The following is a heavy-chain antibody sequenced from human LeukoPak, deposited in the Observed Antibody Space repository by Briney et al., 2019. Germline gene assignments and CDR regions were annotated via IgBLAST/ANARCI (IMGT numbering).Heavy chain of an antibody. Sequence: SGTLSLTCTVSGGSISSGFYYWGWIRQPPGKGLEWIGSIYYSGTTYYNPSLKSRVTISVDTSRNQFSLKLSSVTAADTAVYYCATHPKSCTRGIFITGKACWFDPWGQGTLVTVSS. CDR2: IYYSGTT. J-gene: IGHJ5*02. D-gene: IGHD3-10*01. V-gene: IGHV4-39*01. CDR1: GGSISSGFYY. CDR3: ATHPKSCTRGIFITGKACWFDP.